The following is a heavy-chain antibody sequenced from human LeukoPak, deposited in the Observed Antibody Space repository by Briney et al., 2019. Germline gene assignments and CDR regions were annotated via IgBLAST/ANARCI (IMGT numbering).Heavy chain of an antibody. CDR1: GFTFSSYE. CDR3: ARDYGGSSPFDY. Sequence: GRSLRLSCAASGFTFSSYEMNWVRQAPGKGLEWVSYISSSGSTIYYADSVKGRFTISRDNAKNSLYLQMNSLRAEDTAVYYCARDYGGSSPFDYWGQGTLVTVSS. D-gene: IGHD4-23*01. CDR2: ISSSGSTI. V-gene: IGHV3-48*03. J-gene: IGHJ4*02.